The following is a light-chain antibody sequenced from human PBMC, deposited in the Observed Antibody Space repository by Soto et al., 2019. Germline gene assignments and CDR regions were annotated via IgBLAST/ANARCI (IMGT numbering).Light chain of an antibody. CDR2: AAS. J-gene: IGKJ4*01. Sequence: DIQMTQSPSSLPASVGDRVTITCRASQGIDRWLAWYQQKPGEAPKVLIYAASSLRSGVPSRFSGSGYGTDFSLTICSLQPEDLATYYCKQSKSFPLTFGGGTKVEIK. CDR3: KQSKSFPLT. CDR1: QGIDRW. V-gene: IGKV1-12*01.